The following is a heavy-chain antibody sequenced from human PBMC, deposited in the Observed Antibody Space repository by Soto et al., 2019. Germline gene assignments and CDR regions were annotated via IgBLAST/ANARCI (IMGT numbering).Heavy chain of an antibody. J-gene: IGHJ6*02. V-gene: IGHV4-31*03. CDR1: GGSISSYY. D-gene: IGHD3-3*01. CDR2: IYYSGST. Sequence: TLSLTCTVSGGSISSYYWSWIRQHPGKGLEWIGYIYYSGSTYYNPSLKSRVTISVDTSKNQFSLKLSSVTAADTAVYYCARDRYDFWSGSPYYYYGMDVWGQGTTVTVSS. CDR3: ARDRYDFWSGSPYYYYGMDV.